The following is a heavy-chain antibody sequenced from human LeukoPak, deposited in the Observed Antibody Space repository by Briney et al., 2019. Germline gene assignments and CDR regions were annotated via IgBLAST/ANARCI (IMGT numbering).Heavy chain of an antibody. CDR1: GYSFTSYW. D-gene: IGHD3-10*01. Sequence: HGESLKISCKGSGYSFTSYWIGWVRQMPGKGLEWMGIIYPGDSDTRYSPSFQGQVTISADKSISTAYLQWSSLKASDTAMYYCARLGGLRVRGVISIAPYYMDVWGKGTTVTVSS. V-gene: IGHV5-51*01. J-gene: IGHJ6*03. CDR2: IYPGDSDT. CDR3: ARLGGLRVRGVISIAPYYMDV.